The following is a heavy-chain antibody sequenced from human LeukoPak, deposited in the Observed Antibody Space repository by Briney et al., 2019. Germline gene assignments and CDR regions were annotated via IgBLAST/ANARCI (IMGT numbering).Heavy chain of an antibody. CDR2: VTGPGDTT. CDR1: GFTFTNYA. D-gene: IGHD3-16*01. J-gene: IGHJ5*02. CDR3: AKGAEIDL. V-gene: IGHV3-23*01. Sequence: PGGSLRLSCATSGFTFTNYAMNWVRQAPGKGLEWVSAVTGPGDTTYYADSVKGRFFMSREDSKTTVYLQMNSLRVEDTAIYCCAKGAEIDLWGQGTLVTVSS.